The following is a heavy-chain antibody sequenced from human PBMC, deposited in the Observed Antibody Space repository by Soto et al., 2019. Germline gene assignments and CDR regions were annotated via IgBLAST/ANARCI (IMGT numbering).Heavy chain of an antibody. CDR3: ARGGGNSGWYSAFDI. J-gene: IGHJ3*02. Sequence: EVQLVESGGGLVQPGGSLRLSCAATGFTFSTYAVHWVRQAPGKGLVWVSRINSDGSTTNYADSVKGRFTLSRDNAKNTLDLQMNSLRAEDAAVYYCARGGGNSGWYSAFDIWGQGTMVTVSS. D-gene: IGHD6-19*01. CDR1: GFTFSTYA. V-gene: IGHV3-74*01. CDR2: INSDGSTT.